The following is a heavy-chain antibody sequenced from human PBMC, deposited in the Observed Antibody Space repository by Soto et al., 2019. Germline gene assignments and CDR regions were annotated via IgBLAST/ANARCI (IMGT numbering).Heavy chain of an antibody. CDR3: HGYGY. CDR2: IYSGGST. J-gene: IGHJ4*02. V-gene: IGHV3-53*01. CDR1: GFSVTANY. D-gene: IGHD5-12*01. Sequence: EVKVVESGGGLIQPGGSLRLSCEGSGFSVTANYMSWVRQAPGKGLEWVSVIYSGGSTYYIDSVKGRFSISRDISKNTLYLQMNSLRAEDTAVYYCHGYGYWGQGTLVTVSS.